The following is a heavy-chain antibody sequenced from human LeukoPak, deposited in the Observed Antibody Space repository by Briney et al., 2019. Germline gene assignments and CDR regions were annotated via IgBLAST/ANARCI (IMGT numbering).Heavy chain of an antibody. V-gene: IGHV3-9*01. Sequence: PGGSLRLSCAASGFTFDDYAMHWVRQAPGKGLEWVSGISWNSGSIGYADSVKGRFTIPRDNAKNSLYLQMNSLRAEDTALYYCAKGPLLDYWGQGTLVTVSS. CDR3: AKGPLLDY. CDR2: ISWNSGSI. CDR1: GFTFDDYA. J-gene: IGHJ4*02.